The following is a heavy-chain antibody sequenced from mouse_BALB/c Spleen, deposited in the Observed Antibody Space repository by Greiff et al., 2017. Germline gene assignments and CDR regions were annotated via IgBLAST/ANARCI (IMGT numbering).Heavy chain of an antibody. CDR3: TRGDSSGSSGY. V-gene: IGHV1-69*02. J-gene: IGHJ4*01. CDR2: IYPSDSYT. CDR1: GYTFTSYW. Sequence: QVQLQQPGAELVRPGASVKLSCKASGYTFTSYWINWVKQRPGQGLEWIGNIYPSDSYTNYNKKFKDKATLTVDKSSSTAYMQLSSPTSEDSAVYYCTRGDSSGSSGYWGQGTSVTVSS. D-gene: IGHD3-2*01.